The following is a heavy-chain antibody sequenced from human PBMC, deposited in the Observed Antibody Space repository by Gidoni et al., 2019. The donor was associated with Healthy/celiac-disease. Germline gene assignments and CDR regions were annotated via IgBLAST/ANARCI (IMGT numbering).Heavy chain of an antibody. D-gene: IGHD2-15*01. CDR2: INPNSGGT. J-gene: IGHJ6*02. CDR1: GYTFTGYY. V-gene: IGHV1-2*02. CDR3: ARVDCSGGSCYYYGMDV. Sequence: QVQLVQSGAEVKKPGASVKVSCKASGYTFTGYYMHWVRQAPGQGLEWMGWINPNSGGTNYAQKFQGRVTMTRDTSISTAYMELSRLRSDDTAVYYCARVDCSGGSCYYYGMDVWGQGTTVTVSS.